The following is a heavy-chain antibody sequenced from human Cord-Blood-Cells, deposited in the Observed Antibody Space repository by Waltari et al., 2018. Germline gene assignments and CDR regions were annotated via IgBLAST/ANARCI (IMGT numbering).Heavy chain of an antibody. CDR2: IYYSGST. D-gene: IGHD2-2*01. CDR1: GGSISSYY. CDR3: ARHCSSTSCYDY. Sequence: QVQLQESGPGLVKPSETLSLTCTVSGGSISSYYWSWIRQPPGKGLEWIGYIYYSGSTNYNPSLKSRVTISVDTSKNQFSLKLSSVTAADTAVYYCARHCSSTSCYDYWGQGTLVTVSS. J-gene: IGHJ4*02. V-gene: IGHV4-59*01.